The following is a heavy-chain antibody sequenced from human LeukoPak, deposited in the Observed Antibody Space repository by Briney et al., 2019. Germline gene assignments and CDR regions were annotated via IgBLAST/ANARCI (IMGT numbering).Heavy chain of an antibody. D-gene: IGHD3-22*01. V-gene: IGHV3-9*01. CDR3: AKGTYAYYYDSSGYYHAFDI. CDR2: ISWNSGSI. J-gene: IGHJ3*02. CDR1: GFTFDDYA. Sequence: GGSLRLSCAASGFTFDDYAMHWVRQAPGKGLEWVSGISWNSGSIGYADSVKGRFTISRDNAKNSLYLQMNSLRAEDTALYYCAKGTYAYYYDSSGYYHAFDIWGQGTMVTVSS.